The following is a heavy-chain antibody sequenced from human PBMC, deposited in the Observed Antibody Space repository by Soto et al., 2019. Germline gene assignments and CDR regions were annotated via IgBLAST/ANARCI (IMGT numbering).Heavy chain of an antibody. V-gene: IGHV4-39*01. CDR3: ARRVKEWSQGGYYYYYMDV. J-gene: IGHJ6*03. Sequence: PSETLSLTCTVSGGSISSSSYYWGWIHQPPGKGLEWIGSIYYSGSTYYNPSLKSRVTISVDTSKNQFSLKLSSVTAADTAVYYCARRVKEWSQGGYYYYYMDVWGKGTSVTVSS. D-gene: IGHD3-3*01. CDR2: IYYSGST. CDR1: GGSISSSSYY.